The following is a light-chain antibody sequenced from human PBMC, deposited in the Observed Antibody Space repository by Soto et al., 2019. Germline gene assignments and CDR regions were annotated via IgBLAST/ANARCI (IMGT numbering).Light chain of an antibody. CDR3: QQSYITHPIT. V-gene: IGKV1-39*01. CDR1: QSVSRY. CDR2: AAS. Sequence: DVQMTQSPSSLSALLGDRVTITCRASQSVSRYLIWYQHKPGKAPKLLINAASNLRSGVPSRFSGSGSGTDFTLTIDGLQHEDFAVYYCQQSYITHPITFGQGTRLEIK. J-gene: IGKJ5*01.